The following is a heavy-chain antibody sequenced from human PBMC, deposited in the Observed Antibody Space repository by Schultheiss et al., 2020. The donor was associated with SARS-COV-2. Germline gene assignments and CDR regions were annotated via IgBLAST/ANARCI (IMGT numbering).Heavy chain of an antibody. CDR3: ARGVAVAYYYYYYMDV. Sequence: GSLRLSCAASGFTVSSNYMSWVRQAPGKGLEWIGEIYHSGSTNYNPSLKSRVTISVDTSKNQFSLKLSSVTAADTAVYYCARGVAVAYYYYYYMDVWGKGTTVTVSS. D-gene: IGHD2-15*01. CDR1: GFTVSSNY. CDR2: IYHSGST. J-gene: IGHJ6*03. V-gene: IGHV4-34*01.